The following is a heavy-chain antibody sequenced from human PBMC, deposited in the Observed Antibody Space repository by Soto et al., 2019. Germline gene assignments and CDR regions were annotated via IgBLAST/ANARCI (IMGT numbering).Heavy chain of an antibody. Sequence: PGGALRLSCAASGFTFSSYGMHWVRQAPGKGLQWLAVISYDGNNKYYADSVEGRFTISRDNSKNTVYLQMNSLRLEDTAVYYCARGPSYSDSYFDHWGQGILVSVSS. CDR1: GFTFSSYG. V-gene: IGHV3-30*03. J-gene: IGHJ4*02. D-gene: IGHD4-17*01. CDR3: ARGPSYSDSYFDH. CDR2: ISYDGNNK.